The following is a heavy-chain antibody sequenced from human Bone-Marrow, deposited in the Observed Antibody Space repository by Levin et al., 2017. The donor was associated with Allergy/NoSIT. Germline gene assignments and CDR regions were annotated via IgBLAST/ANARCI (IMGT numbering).Heavy chain of an antibody. CDR1: GASIISSDW. CDR2: MHHTGTT. V-gene: IGHV4-4*02. CDR3: ARGVEYCSSRKCYFSTLRFDP. Sequence: SGGSLRLSCAVSGASIISSDWWSWVRQPPGKALEWIGEMHHTGTTNYNPSLKSEVTISVDKSRNHFSLKLSSVTAADTAVYYCARGVEYCSSRKCYFSTLRFDPWGQGTLVTVSS. J-gene: IGHJ5*02. D-gene: IGHD2-2*01.